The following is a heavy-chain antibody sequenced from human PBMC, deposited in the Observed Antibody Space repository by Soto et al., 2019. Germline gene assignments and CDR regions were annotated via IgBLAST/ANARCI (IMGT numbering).Heavy chain of an antibody. J-gene: IGHJ4*01. CDR1: GFTFSFCA. V-gene: IGHV3-23*01. Sequence: GGPLRLCWAAAGFTFSFCAMSWVSQAPGMGLEWLSIISSSGGSTYYADSVKGRFTISRDNSRSTLFLQMNSLRAEDTALYYCAKDSHGSGWYGYFDSWGHGTLVTVSS. CDR2: ISSSGGST. D-gene: IGHD6-19*01. CDR3: AKDSHGSGWYGYFDS.